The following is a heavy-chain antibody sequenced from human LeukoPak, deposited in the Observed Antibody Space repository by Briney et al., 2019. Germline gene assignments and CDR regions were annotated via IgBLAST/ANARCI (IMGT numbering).Heavy chain of an antibody. Sequence: ASVKVSCKASGYTFTSYGISWVRQAPGQGLEWVGWISAYNGNTDYAQKLQGRVTMTTDTSTSTVYMELRSLRSDDTAVYYCARESDAFDIWGQGTMVTVSS. CDR2: ISAYNGNT. J-gene: IGHJ3*02. V-gene: IGHV1-18*01. CDR3: ARESDAFDI. CDR1: GYTFTSYG.